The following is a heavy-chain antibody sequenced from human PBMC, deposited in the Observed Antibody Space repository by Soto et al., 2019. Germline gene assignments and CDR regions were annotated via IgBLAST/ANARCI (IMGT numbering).Heavy chain of an antibody. CDR3: ARGGYSSSWYLFRDWFDP. V-gene: IGHV3-30-3*01. CDR1: GFSFSSYS. Sequence: PXVSLRLSCAASGFSFSSYSMHWVRQAPGKGLEWVAVISYDVSNKYYADSVKGRFTISRDNSKNTLYLQMNSLRAEDTAVYYCARGGYSSSWYLFRDWFDPWGQGTLVTVSS. D-gene: IGHD6-13*01. J-gene: IGHJ5*02. CDR2: ISYDVSNK.